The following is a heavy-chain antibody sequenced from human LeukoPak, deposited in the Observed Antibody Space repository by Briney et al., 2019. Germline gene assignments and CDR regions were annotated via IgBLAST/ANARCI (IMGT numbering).Heavy chain of an antibody. V-gene: IGHV3-9*01. D-gene: IGHD2-15*01. CDR2: ISWNSGSI. Sequence: GGSLRLSCAASGFTFSSYAMHWVRQAPGKGLEWVSGISWNSGSIGYADSVKGRFTISRDNAKNSLYLQMNSLRAEDTALYYCALDAAGGWGQGTLVTVSS. J-gene: IGHJ4*02. CDR1: GFTFSSYA. CDR3: ALDAAGG.